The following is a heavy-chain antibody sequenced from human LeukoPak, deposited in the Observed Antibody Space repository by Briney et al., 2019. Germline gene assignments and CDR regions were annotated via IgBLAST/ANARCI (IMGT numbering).Heavy chain of an antibody. CDR2: IIPIFGTA. CDR1: GGTPSSYA. D-gene: IGHD5-24*01. CDR3: ARVIGRDGYNS. V-gene: IGHV1-69*13. J-gene: IGHJ4*02. Sequence: SVKVSCKASGGTPSSYATSWVRQAPGQGLEWMGGIIPIFGTANYAQKFQGRVTTTADESTSTAYIELSSLRSEDTAVYYCARVIGRDGYNSWGQGTLVTVSS.